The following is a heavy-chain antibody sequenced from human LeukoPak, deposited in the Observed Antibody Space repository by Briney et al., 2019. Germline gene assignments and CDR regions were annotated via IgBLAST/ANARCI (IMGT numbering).Heavy chain of an antibody. V-gene: IGHV3-30*02. J-gene: IGHJ4*02. Sequence: SGGSLRLSCAASGFTFSSYGMHWVRQAPGKGLEWVAFIRYDGNYKYYADSVKGRFTISRDNSKNTLYLQMNSLRIEDTAVYYCAKSTGGHDYGGLYYWGQGTLVTVSS. CDR2: IRYDGNYK. D-gene: IGHD4-23*01. CDR3: AKSTGGHDYGGLYY. CDR1: GFTFSSYG.